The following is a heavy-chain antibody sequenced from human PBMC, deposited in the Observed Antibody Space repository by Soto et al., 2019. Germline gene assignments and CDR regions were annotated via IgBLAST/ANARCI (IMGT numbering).Heavy chain of an antibody. V-gene: IGHV3-30*18. Sequence: GGSLRLSCAASGFTFSNNGMHWVRQAPGKGLEWVAIISYDGTKKYYADSVRGRFTISRDNSKNTLYLQMNSLRVEDTATYYCAKDRVESGLGEIDYWGQGTQVTVSS. D-gene: IGHD3-16*01. J-gene: IGHJ4*02. CDR1: GFTFSNNG. CDR3: AKDRVESGLGEIDY. CDR2: ISYDGTKK.